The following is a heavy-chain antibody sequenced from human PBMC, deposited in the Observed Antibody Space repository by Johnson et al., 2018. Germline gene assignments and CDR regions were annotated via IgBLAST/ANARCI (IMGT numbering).Heavy chain of an antibody. CDR3: SRVVVAALYMDV. Sequence: QLVESGGGLVQPGRSLRLSCTASGFNFGDYAMTWFRQAPGKGLEWVGIMRRIAYGGTTEYAASAKGTFTISRDDSKSIAYLQMNSLKTEDTAVYYCSRVVVAALYMDVWGKGTTVTVSS. D-gene: IGHD2-15*01. CDR1: GFNFGDYA. CDR2: MRRIAYGGTT. V-gene: IGHV3-49*03. J-gene: IGHJ6*03.